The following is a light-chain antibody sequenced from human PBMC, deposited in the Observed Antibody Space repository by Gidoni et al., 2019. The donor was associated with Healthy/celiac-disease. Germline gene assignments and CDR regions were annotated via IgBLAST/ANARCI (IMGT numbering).Light chain of an antibody. CDR3: QQSYSTPPWT. Sequence: DIQMTQSPSSLSASVGDSVTITCRASQSISSYLNWYQQKPGKAPKLLIYAASSLQSGVPSRFSGSGSGTDFTLTISSLLPEDFATYYCQQSYSTPPWTFGQGTKVEIK. V-gene: IGKV1-39*01. CDR2: AAS. J-gene: IGKJ1*01. CDR1: QSISSY.